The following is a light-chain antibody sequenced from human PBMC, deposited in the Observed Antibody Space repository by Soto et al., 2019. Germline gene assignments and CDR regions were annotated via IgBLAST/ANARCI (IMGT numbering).Light chain of an antibody. Sequence: DIHVTQSPSSLPASVGDRVTITCRTSQSISDYLTWYQHEPGKAPKVLMYGASTLQSGVPSRFSGSGSGTDFTLTISSLQPEDFATYYCQQTYTTPHTFGQGTKLEIK. CDR1: QSISDY. J-gene: IGKJ2*01. CDR3: QQTYTTPHT. CDR2: GAS. V-gene: IGKV1-39*01.